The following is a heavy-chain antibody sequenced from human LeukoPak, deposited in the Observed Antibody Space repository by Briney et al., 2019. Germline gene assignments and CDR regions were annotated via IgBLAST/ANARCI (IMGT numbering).Heavy chain of an antibody. J-gene: IGHJ5*02. Sequence: SETLSLTCTVSGGSISSSSYYWGWIPQPPGKGLEWIGRIYSSGTITYNPSLQSRVTMSVDTSKNEFSLKMSSVTAADTAVYYCTRDSGTTGEVKFDPWGQGTLVAVSS. V-gene: IGHV4-39*07. D-gene: IGHD3-10*01. CDR2: IYSSGTI. CDR3: TRDSGTTGEVKFDP. CDR1: GGSISSSSYY.